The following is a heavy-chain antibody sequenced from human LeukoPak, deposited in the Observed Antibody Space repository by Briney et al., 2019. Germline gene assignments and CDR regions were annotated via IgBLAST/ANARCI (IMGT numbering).Heavy chain of an antibody. Sequence: GSSEKVSCKASGGTFSRYAISWVRQAPGQGLEWMGGIIPMFGIANYAQKFQGRVTITADESTSTAYMELSSLRSEDTAVYYCARDRPYTGGWRGFDYWGQGTLVT. CDR3: ARDRPYTGGWRGFDY. D-gene: IGHD6-19*01. J-gene: IGHJ4*02. CDR2: IIPMFGIA. V-gene: IGHV1-69*01. CDR1: GGTFSRYA.